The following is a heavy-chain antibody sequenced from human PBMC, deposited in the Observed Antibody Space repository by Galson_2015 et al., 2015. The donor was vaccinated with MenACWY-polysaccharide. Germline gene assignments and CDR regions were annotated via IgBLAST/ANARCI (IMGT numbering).Heavy chain of an antibody. V-gene: IGHV3-7*01. D-gene: IGHD2-2*01. CDR3: ARGHYQLEK. CDR1: GFTFSWYW. Sequence: SLRLSCAASGFTFSWYWMSWVRQAPGKGLEWVANIKPDGSEKYYVDSVKGRFTIDRDNAKNSLYVRMNSLRVEDTALYHCARGHYQLEKWGQGSLVTVSS. J-gene: IGHJ4*02. CDR2: IKPDGSEK.